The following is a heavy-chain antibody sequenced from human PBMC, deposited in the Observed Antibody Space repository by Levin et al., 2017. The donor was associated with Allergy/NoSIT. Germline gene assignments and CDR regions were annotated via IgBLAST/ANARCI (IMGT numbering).Heavy chain of an antibody. CDR1: GYSFTSYW. CDR2: IYPGDSDT. Sequence: KVSCKGSGYSFTSYWIGWVRQMPGKGLEWMGIIYPGDSDTRYSPSFQGQVTISADKSISTAYLQWSSLKASDTAMYYCARSHGNGIAAAGTVSSAFDYWGQGTLVTVSS. J-gene: IGHJ4*02. D-gene: IGHD6-13*01. CDR3: ARSHGNGIAAAGTVSSAFDY. V-gene: IGHV5-51*01.